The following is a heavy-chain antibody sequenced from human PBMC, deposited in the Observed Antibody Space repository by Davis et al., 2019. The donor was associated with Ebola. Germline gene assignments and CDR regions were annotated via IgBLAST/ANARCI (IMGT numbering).Heavy chain of an antibody. CDR2: IDPSDSYT. V-gene: IGHV5-10-1*04. CDR3: ASLRRTITGMDDAFDI. D-gene: IGHD1-20*01. CDR1: GYSFTSYW. Sequence: GGSLRLSCKGSGYSFTSYWISWVRQMPGKGLEWMGRIDPSDSYTNYSPSFRGQVTISADKSITTAYLQWSGLRASDTAMYYCASLRRTITGMDDAFDIWGQGTMVTVSS. J-gene: IGHJ3*02.